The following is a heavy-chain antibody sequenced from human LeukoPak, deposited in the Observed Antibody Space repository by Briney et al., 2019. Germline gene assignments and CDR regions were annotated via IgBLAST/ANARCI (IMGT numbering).Heavy chain of an antibody. CDR3: ARGNVEAVFDY. CDR2: INHSGST. CDR1: GGSFSGYY. Sequence: PSETLSLTCAVYGGSFSGYYWSWIRQPPGKGLEWIGEINHSGSTNYNPSLKSLVTISVDTSKNQFSLKLSSVTAADTAVYYCARGNVEAVFDYWGQGTLVTVSS. D-gene: IGHD1-1*01. V-gene: IGHV4-34*01. J-gene: IGHJ4*02.